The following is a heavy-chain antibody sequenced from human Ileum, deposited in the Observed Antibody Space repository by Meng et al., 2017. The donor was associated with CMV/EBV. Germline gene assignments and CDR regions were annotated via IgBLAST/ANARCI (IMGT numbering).Heavy chain of an antibody. J-gene: IGHJ6*02. CDR2: ISAIGSIT. CDR3: ARSEKVEIRGYYNDYFHYGLDV. V-gene: IGHV3-23*01. CDR1: GFSFSNYA. D-gene: IGHD3-9*01. Sequence: GGSLRLSCAASGFSFSNYAMSWVRQAPGKGLEWVSVISAIGSITYDADAVKGRVTVSRDNSKNTVYLQMNSLRAEDTAVYYCARSEKVEIRGYYNDYFHYGLDVWGQGTTVTVSS.